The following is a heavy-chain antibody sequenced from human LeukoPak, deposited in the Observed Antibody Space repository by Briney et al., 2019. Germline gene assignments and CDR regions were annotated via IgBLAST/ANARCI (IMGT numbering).Heavy chain of an antibody. CDR3: ARERNILFGGKRISGIPEF. CDR1: GDSTSNHY. CDR2: IHDSGST. V-gene: IGHV4-59*11. Sequence: KPSETLSLTCTVSGDSTSNHYWSWIRQPPGKRLEWIGFIHDSGSTSHNPSLKSRVTMSVDTSKNQVSLRLSSVTAADAAVYYCARERNILFGGKRISGIPEFWGQGTLVIVSS. J-gene: IGHJ1*01. D-gene: IGHD3-16*01.